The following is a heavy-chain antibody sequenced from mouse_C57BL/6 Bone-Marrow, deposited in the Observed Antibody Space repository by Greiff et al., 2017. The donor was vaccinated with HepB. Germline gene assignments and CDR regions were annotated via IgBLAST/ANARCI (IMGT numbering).Heavy chain of an antibody. V-gene: IGHV3-1*01. CDR1: GYSITSGYD. CDR2: ISYSGST. CDR3: ARGTMGRPFDY. J-gene: IGHJ2*01. D-gene: IGHD2-14*01. Sequence: EVKLLESGPGMVKPSQSLSLTCTVPGYSITSGYDWHWIRHFPGNKLEWMGYISYSGSTNYNPSLKSRISITHDTSKNHFFLKLNSVTTEDTATYYCARGTMGRPFDYWGQGTTLTVSP.